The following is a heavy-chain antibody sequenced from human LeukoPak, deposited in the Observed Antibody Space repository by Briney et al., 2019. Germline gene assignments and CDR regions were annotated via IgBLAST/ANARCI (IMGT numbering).Heavy chain of an antibody. J-gene: IGHJ4*02. V-gene: IGHV3-23*01. D-gene: IGHD3-10*01. CDR2: ISGSGDFT. CDR1: GFTFSSYG. Sequence: GGTLRLSCAASGFTFSSYGMSWVRQAPGKGQEWVSAISGSGDFTYYADSVKGRFTISRDNSKNTLYLQMNSLRAEDTALYYCAKVPYGSGTRGGFDYWGQGTLVTVSS. CDR3: AKVPYGSGTRGGFDY.